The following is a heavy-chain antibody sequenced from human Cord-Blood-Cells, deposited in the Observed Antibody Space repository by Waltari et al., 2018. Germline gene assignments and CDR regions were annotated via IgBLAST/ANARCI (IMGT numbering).Heavy chain of an antibody. CDR1: VGSISSSRYY. J-gene: IGHJ2*01. CDR2: IYYSGST. CDR3: ARQWPGDWYFDL. D-gene: IGHD6-19*01. V-gene: IGHV4-39*07. Sequence: QLQLQESGPGLVKPSETLSLTCTVSVGSISSSRYYWGWIRQPPGKGLEWIGSIYYSGSTYYNPSLKSRVTISVDTSKNQFSLKLSSVTAADTAVYYCARQWPGDWYFDLWGRGTLVTVSS.